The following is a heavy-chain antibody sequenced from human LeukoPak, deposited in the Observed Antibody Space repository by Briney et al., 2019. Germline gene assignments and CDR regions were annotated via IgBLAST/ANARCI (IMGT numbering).Heavy chain of an antibody. CDR1: GGSITSSY. D-gene: IGHD3-9*01. Sequence: SETLSLTCTVSGGSITSSYSSWIRQPPGKGLEWRGYIYYSGSIKYTPHPKSRVTISVDTSKKLHSLNLSSVTAADTAVYYCVRPYYDILTAYTLISPPYYYYGMDVWGEGTTVTVS. CDR3: VRPYYDILTAYTLISPPYYYYGMDV. J-gene: IGHJ6*02. V-gene: IGHV4-59*01. CDR2: IYYSGSI.